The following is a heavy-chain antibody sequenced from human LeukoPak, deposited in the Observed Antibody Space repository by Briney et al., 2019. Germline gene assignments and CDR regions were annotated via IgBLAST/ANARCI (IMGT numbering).Heavy chain of an antibody. J-gene: IGHJ4*02. Sequence: EASVKVSCKASGGTFSSYAISWVRQAPGQGLEWMGGIIPIFGTANYAQKFQGRVTITADESTSTAYMELSSLRSEDTAVYYCAGSPISYDSTFSVDYWGQGTLVTVPS. V-gene: IGHV1-69*13. CDR3: AGSPISYDSTFSVDY. CDR1: GGTFSSYA. D-gene: IGHD3-22*01. CDR2: IIPIFGTA.